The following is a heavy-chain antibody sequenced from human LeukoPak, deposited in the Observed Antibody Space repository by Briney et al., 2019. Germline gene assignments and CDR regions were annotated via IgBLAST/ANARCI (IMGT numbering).Heavy chain of an antibody. D-gene: IGHD3-16*02. CDR2: IYSGGST. V-gene: IGHV3-53*01. CDR1: GFTVSSNY. CDR3: ARTKYDYVWGRYRSPFSYSDC. Sequence: GGSLRLSCAASGFTVSSNYMSWVRQAPGKGLEWVSVIYSGGSTYYADSVKGRFTISRDNSKNTLYLQMNSLRAADTAVYYCARTKYDYVWGRYRSPFSYSDCWGQPTLVTVHS. J-gene: IGHJ4*02.